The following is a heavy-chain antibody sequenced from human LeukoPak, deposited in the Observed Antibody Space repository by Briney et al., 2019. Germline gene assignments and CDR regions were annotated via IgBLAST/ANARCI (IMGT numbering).Heavy chain of an antibody. CDR1: GGSFSGYY. CDR3: GLRRSRFGGLDY. V-gene: IGHV4-34*01. Sequence: SETLSLTCAVYGGSFSGYYWSWIRQSPGKGLEWIGEINHSGSTNYNPSLKSRVTISVDTSKNQFSLKLSSVTAADTAVYYCGLRRSRFGGLDYWGQGTLVTVSS. D-gene: IGHD5/OR15-5a*01. CDR2: INHSGST. J-gene: IGHJ4*02.